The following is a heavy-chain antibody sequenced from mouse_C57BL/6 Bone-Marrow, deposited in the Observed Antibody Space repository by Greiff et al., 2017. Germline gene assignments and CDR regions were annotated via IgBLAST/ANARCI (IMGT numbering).Heavy chain of an antibody. D-gene: IGHD2-5*01. J-gene: IGHJ4*01. CDR2: IWRGGST. V-gene: IGHV2-5*01. CDR1: GFSLTSYG. CDR3: AKDSNRYAIDY. Sequence: VPLQQSGPGLVQPSQSLSITCTVSGFSLTSYGVHWVRQSPGKGLEWLGVIWRGGSTDSNAAFKSRLSVTKDKSKSQVFFKMNSLQADDTAIYFCAKDSNRYAIDYWCQGASVTVSS.